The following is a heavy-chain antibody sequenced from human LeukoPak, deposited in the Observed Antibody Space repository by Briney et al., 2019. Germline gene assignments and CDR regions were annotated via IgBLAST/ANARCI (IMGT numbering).Heavy chain of an antibody. V-gene: IGHV4-30-2*01. Sequence: SETLSLTCAVSGGSISSGGYSWSWIRQPPGKGLEWIGYIYHSGSTYYNPSLKSRVTISVDTSKNQFSLKLSSVTAADTAVYYCARGHHYYDSSGSLDYWGQGTLVTVSS. D-gene: IGHD3-22*01. CDR1: GGSISSGGYS. CDR2: IYHSGST. CDR3: ARGHHYYDSSGSLDY. J-gene: IGHJ4*02.